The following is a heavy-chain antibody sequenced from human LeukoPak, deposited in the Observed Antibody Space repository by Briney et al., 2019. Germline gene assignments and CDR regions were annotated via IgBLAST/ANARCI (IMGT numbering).Heavy chain of an antibody. V-gene: IGHV3-15*01. CDR3: TTCNGYHRC. CDR2: IKSKTDGGTT. CDR1: GFTGSSNY. J-gene: IGHJ4*02. D-gene: IGHD5-18*01. Sequence: TGGSLRLSCAASGFTGSSNYMSWVRQAPGKGLQWVGRIKSKTDGGTTDYAAPVKGRFTISRDDSKNTLYLQMNSLKTEDTAVYYCTTCNGYHRCWGQGTLVTVSS.